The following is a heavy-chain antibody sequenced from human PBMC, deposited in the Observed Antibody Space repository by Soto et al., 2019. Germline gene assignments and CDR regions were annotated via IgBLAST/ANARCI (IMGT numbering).Heavy chain of an antibody. J-gene: IGHJ4*02. V-gene: IGHV3-30*04. Sequence: GGSLRLSCAASGFTFSSYAMHWVRQAPGKGLEWVAVISYDGSNKYYADSVKGRFTISRDNSKNTLYLQMNSLRAEDTAVYYCAKEEYSSGWFPHFDYWGQGTLVTVSS. CDR1: GFTFSSYA. CDR3: AKEEYSSGWFPHFDY. CDR2: ISYDGSNK. D-gene: IGHD6-19*01.